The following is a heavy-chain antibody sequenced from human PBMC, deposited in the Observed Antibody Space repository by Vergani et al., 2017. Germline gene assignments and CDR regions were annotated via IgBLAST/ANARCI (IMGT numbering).Heavy chain of an antibody. CDR2: INPNSGGT. V-gene: IGHV1-2*02. D-gene: IGHD5-18*01. J-gene: IGHJ3*02. Sequence: QVQLVQSGAEVKKPGASVKVSCKASGYTFTGYYMHWVRQAPGQGLEWMGWINPNSGGTNYAQKFQGRVTMTRDTSISTAYMELSRLRSDDTAVYYCARGRIGYSYGPKRGAFDIWGQGTMVTVSS. CDR3: ARGRIGYSYGPKRGAFDI. CDR1: GYTFTGYY.